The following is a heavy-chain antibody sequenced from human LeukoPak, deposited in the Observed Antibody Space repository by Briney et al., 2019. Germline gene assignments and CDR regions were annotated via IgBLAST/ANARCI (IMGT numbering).Heavy chain of an antibody. CDR1: GFTFSSYA. V-gene: IGHV3-23*01. Sequence: GWSLRLSCAASGFTFSSYAMSWVRQAPGKGLEWVSGIRGSGGSTYYADSVKGRFTITRDNSKNPLYLQMNSLRVEDTARFYCAKETGYSGYDYGDYWGQGTLVTVS. J-gene: IGHJ4*02. CDR3: AKETGYSGYDYGDY. D-gene: IGHD5-12*01. CDR2: IRGSGGST.